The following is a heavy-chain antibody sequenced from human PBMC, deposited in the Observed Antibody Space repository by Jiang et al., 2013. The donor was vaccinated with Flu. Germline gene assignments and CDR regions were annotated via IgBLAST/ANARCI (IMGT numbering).Heavy chain of an antibody. D-gene: IGHD3-10*01. CDR1: GFSLSTSGMC. Sequence: CTFSGFSLSTSGMCVSWIRQPPGKALEWLALINWDDDKYYSTSLKTRLTISKDTSKNQVVLTMTNMDPVDTATYYCARIQQFYYRSGSYMGGIDYWGQGTLVTVSS. CDR2: INWDDDK. J-gene: IGHJ4*02. CDR3: ARIQQFYYRSGSYMGGIDY. V-gene: IGHV2-70*01.